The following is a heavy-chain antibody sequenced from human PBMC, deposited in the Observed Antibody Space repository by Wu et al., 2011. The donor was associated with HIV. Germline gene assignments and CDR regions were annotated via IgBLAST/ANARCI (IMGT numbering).Heavy chain of an antibody. Sequence: TNYAXKFQGRVTMTRDTSISTAYMEMTRLQSDDTAVYYCARAASAAGGDYWGQGTLVTVSS. CDR3: ARAASAAGGDY. CDR2: T. D-gene: IGHD2-15*01. V-gene: IGHV1-2*02. J-gene: IGHJ4*02.